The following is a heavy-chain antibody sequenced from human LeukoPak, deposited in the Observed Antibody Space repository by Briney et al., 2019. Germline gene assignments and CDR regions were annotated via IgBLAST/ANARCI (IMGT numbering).Heavy chain of an antibody. Sequence: SKTPSLTCTVSGGSVSSGSYYWSWIRQPPGKGLEWIGYIYYSGSTNYNPSLKSRVTISVDTSKNQFSLKLSSVTAADTAVYYCARDRTDTAMVGFDYWGQGTLVTVSS. D-gene: IGHD5-18*01. J-gene: IGHJ4*02. CDR2: IYYSGST. V-gene: IGHV4-61*01. CDR1: GGSVSSGSYY. CDR3: ARDRTDTAMVGFDY.